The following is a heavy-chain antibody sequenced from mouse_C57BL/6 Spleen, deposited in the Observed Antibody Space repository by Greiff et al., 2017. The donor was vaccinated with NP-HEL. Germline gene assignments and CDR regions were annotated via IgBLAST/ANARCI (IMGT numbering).Heavy chain of an antibody. CDR2: IYPRSGNT. CDR1: GYTFTSYG. D-gene: IGHD4-1*01. CDR3: ARTELDYAMDY. Sequence: VQLVESGAELARPGASVKLSCKASGYTFTSYGISWVKQRTGQGLEWIGEIYPRSGNTYYNEKFKGKATLTADKSSSTAYMELRSLTSEDSAVYFCARTELDYAMDYWGQGTSVTVSS. V-gene: IGHV1-81*01. J-gene: IGHJ4*01.